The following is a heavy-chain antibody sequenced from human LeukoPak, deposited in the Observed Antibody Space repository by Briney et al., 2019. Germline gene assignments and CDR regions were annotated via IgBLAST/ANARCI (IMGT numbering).Heavy chain of an antibody. V-gene: IGHV4-34*01. CDR1: GGSFSGYY. D-gene: IGHD3-10*01. J-gene: IGHJ6*02. CDR3: ARWSVRGGALGYYYYYGMDV. CDR2: INHSGST. Sequence: SETLSLTCAVYGGSFSGYYWGWIRQPPGKGLEWIGEINHSGSTNYNPSLKSRVTISVDTSKNQFSLKLSSVTAADTAVYYCARWSVRGGALGYYYYYGMDVWGQGTTVTVSS.